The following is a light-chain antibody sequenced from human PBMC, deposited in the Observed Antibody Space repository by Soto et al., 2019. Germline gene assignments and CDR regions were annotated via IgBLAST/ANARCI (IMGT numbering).Light chain of an antibody. CDR3: SSYVVSYKWV. Sequence: QSALTQPPSASGSPGQSVTISCTGTSSDVGGYDYVSWFQQHPGKAPKLIIYQVTKRPSGVPDRFSGSKSGNTASLTVFGLQAEDEADYYCSSYVVSYKWVFGGGTKLTVL. J-gene: IGLJ3*02. V-gene: IGLV2-8*01. CDR1: SSDVGGYDY. CDR2: QVT.